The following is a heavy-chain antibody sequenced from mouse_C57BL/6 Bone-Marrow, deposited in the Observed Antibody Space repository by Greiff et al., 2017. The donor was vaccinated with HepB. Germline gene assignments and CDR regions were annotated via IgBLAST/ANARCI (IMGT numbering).Heavy chain of an antibody. CDR3: ARRYANAMDY. CDR2: ISGGGGNT. Sequence: VQLKESGGGLVKPGGSLKLSCAASGFTFSSYTMSWVRQTPEKRLEWVATISGGGGNTYYPDSVKGRFTISRDNAKNTLYLQMSSLRSEDTALYYCARRYANAMDYWGQGTSVTVSS. CDR1: GFTFSSYT. V-gene: IGHV5-9*04. J-gene: IGHJ4*01. D-gene: IGHD1-1*01.